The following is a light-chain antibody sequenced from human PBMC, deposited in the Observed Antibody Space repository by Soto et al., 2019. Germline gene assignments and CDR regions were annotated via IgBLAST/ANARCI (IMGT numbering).Light chain of an antibody. CDR3: CLYIGATPYV. CDR2: EGH. CDR1: SGFVGFFSL. Sequence: QSALAQPASVSGSPGQSSTSSCTGTSGFVGFFSLVSWYQQHPGKAPKVMSSEGHRRPSGVPDRFSGSTSVNAASLTISGLQADDEADYYCCLYIGATPYVFGTGTKLTVL. J-gene: IGLJ1*01. V-gene: IGLV2-23*01.